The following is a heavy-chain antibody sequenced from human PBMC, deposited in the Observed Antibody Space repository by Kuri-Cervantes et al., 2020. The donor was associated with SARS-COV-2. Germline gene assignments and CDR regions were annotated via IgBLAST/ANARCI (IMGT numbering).Heavy chain of an antibody. Sequence: GGSLRLSCAASGFSFSSCSMNWVRQAPGKGLEWVSYISRSSSNIYYADSVEGRFTISRDNTKNSLYLQMHSLRDEDTAVYFCARDPGAHGGDLYFDYWGQGTLVTVSS. CDR1: GFSFSSCS. CDR2: ISRSSSNI. CDR3: ARDPGAHGGDLYFDY. J-gene: IGHJ4*02. V-gene: IGHV3-48*02. D-gene: IGHD3-3*01.